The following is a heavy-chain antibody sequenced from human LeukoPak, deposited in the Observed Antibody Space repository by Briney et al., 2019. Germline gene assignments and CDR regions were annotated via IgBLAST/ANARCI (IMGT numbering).Heavy chain of an antibody. V-gene: IGHV4-59*01. CDR3: ARWGHFDASGYFVVDY. D-gene: IGHD3-22*01. CDR2: TLYGGRT. J-gene: IGHJ4*02. CDR1: DGSIRNFY. Sequence: SETLSLTCTVSDGSIRNFYWNWFRQPPGKRLEWIGHTLYGGRTDYNPSLESRVTISVDTSKSQFSLNLRSVTTTDTAVYYCARWGHFDASGYFVVDYWGRGALVTVSS.